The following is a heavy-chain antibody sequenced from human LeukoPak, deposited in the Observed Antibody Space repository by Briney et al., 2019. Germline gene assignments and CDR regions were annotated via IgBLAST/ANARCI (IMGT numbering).Heavy chain of an antibody. J-gene: IGHJ6*02. Sequence: PSETLSLTCTVSGGSISSYYWSWIRQPPGKGLEWIGFIYYSGSTNYNPSLKSRVTISVDTSKNQFSLKLSSVTAADTAVYYCARHQKYTAMISGYYAMDFWGQGATVTVSS. CDR2: IYYSGST. V-gene: IGHV4-59*08. CDR1: GGSISSYY. D-gene: IGHD5-18*01. CDR3: ARHQKYTAMISGYYAMDF.